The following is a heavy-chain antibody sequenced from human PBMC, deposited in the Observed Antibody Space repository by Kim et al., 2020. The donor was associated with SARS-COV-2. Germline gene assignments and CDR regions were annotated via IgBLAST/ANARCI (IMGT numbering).Heavy chain of an antibody. D-gene: IGHD3-22*01. V-gene: IGHV3-7*01. CDR1: EFMFSNYW. J-gene: IGHJ5*02. Sequence: GGSLRLSCAASEFMFSNYWMSWVRQAPGKGPEWVASIKEDGSDKYYADSAKGRFTISRDNAKNSLYLLMNSLRAEDTAVYYWSRYFESSGYYLSRLYHWGQGTLVTVSS. CDR3: SRYFESSGYYLSRLYH. CDR2: IKEDGSDK.